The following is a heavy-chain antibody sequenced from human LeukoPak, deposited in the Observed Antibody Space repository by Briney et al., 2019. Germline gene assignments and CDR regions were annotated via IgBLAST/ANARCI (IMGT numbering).Heavy chain of an antibody. CDR1: GYTFTGYY. Sequence: ASVKVSCKASGYTFTGYYMHWVRRAPGQGLEWMGWINPNSGGTNYAQKFQGRVTTTRDTSISTAYMELSRLRSDDTAVYYCARDVDIVATITSRVGYMDVWGKGTTVTVSS. D-gene: IGHD5-12*01. V-gene: IGHV1-2*02. J-gene: IGHJ6*03. CDR3: ARDVDIVATITSRVGYMDV. CDR2: INPNSGGT.